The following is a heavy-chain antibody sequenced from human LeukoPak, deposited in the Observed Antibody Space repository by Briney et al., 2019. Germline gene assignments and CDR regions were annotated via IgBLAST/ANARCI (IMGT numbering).Heavy chain of an antibody. CDR3: VRGIAAAGLYFDY. J-gene: IGHJ4*02. CDR1: GGSISAYY. V-gene: IGHV4-4*07. Sequence: SETLSLTCTVSGGSISAYYWSWIRQPAGKGLEWIGRIHTSGSTNYNPSLKSRVTMSVDTSKNQFSLKLRSVTAADTAVYYFVRGIAAAGLYFDYWGQGTLVTVSS. CDR2: IHTSGST. D-gene: IGHD6-13*01.